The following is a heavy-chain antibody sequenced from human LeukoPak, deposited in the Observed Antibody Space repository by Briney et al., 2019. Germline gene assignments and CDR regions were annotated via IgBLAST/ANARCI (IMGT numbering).Heavy chain of an antibody. CDR3: ARSSVPAAIAPYNYYGVDV. Sequence: ASVKVSCKASGYTFTSYDINWVRQATGQGLEWMGWMNPNSGNTGYAQKFQGRVTMTRNTSISTAYMELSSLRSEDTAVYYCARSSVPAAIAPYNYYGVDVWGQGTTVTVSS. J-gene: IGHJ6*02. D-gene: IGHD2-2*02. V-gene: IGHV1-8*01. CDR1: GYTFTSYD. CDR2: MNPNSGNT.